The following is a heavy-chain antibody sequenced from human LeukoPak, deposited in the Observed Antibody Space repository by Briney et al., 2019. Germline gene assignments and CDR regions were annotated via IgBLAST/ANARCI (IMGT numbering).Heavy chain of an antibody. D-gene: IGHD3-22*01. V-gene: IGHV4-59*01. CDR3: ARDPGHYYDSSGYYYPIDY. J-gene: IGHJ4*02. Sequence: PSETLSLTCTVSGASISRYYWSWIRQPPGKGLEWIAYIYYSGSTTYNPSLKSRVTISIDTSKNQFSLKLSSVTAADTAVYYCARDPGHYYDSSGYYYPIDYWGQGTLVTVSS. CDR1: GASISRYY. CDR2: IYYSGST.